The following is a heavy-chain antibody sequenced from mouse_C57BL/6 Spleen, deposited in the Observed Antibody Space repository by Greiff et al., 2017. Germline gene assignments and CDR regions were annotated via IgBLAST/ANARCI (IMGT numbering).Heavy chain of an antibody. Sequence: VQLQQSGAELARPGASVKMSCKASGYTFTSYTMHWVKQRPGQGLEWIGYINPSSGYTKYNQKFKDKATLTADKSSSTAYMQLSSLTSEDSAVYDCARENDFHYFDYWGQGTTLTVSS. V-gene: IGHV1-4*01. J-gene: IGHJ2*01. CDR2: INPSSGYT. D-gene: IGHD2-4*01. CDR1: GYTFTSYT. CDR3: ARENDFHYFDY.